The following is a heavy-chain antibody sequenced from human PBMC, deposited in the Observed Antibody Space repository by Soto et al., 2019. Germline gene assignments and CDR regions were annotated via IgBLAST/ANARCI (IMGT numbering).Heavy chain of an antibody. V-gene: IGHV1-18*01. CDR3: ARVLRRSSTYWGNNAFDT. J-gene: IGHJ3*02. D-gene: IGHD2-2*01. CDR2: ISAYNGNT. Sequence: GASVKVSCKASGYTFTSYGISWVRQAPGQGLEWMGWISAYNGNTNYAQKLQGRVTMTTDTSTSTAYMELRSLRSDDTAVYYCARVLRRSSTYWGNNAFDTWGQGTMVTVSS. CDR1: GYTFTSYG.